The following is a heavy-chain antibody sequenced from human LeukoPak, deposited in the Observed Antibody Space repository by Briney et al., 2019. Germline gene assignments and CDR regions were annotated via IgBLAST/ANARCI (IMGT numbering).Heavy chain of an antibody. CDR2: IYYSGST. CDR3: AREKMATGPNYFDY. V-gene: IGHV4-59*01. CDR1: GGSISSYY. J-gene: IGHJ4*02. Sequence: TSETLSLTCTVSGGSISSYYWSWIRQPPGKGLEWIGYIYYSGSTNYNPSLKSRVTISVDTSKNQFSLKLSSVTAADTAVYYCAREKMATGPNYFDYWGQGTLVTVSS. D-gene: IGHD5-24*01.